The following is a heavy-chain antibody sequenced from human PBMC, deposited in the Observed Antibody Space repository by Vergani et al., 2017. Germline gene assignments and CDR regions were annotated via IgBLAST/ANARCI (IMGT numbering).Heavy chain of an antibody. J-gene: IGHJ3*02. CDR3: ARDXIVGATTTPDAFDI. V-gene: IGHV3-21*01. CDR1: GFTFSSYS. Sequence: EVQLVESGGGLVKPGGSLRLSCAASGFTFSSYSMNWVRQAPGKGLEWVSSISSSSSYIYYADSVKGRFTISRDNAKNSLYLQMNSLRAEDTAVYYCARDXIVGATTTPDAFDIWGQGTMVTVSS. CDR2: ISSSSSYI. D-gene: IGHD1-26*01.